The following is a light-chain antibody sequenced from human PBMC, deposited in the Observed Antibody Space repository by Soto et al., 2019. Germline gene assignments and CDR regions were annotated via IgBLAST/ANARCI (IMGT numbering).Light chain of an antibody. CDR2: DVI. CDR1: SSDIGGYDF. V-gene: IGLV2-14*03. J-gene: IGLJ1*01. CDR3: NSCTSANTYV. Sequence: SALTQPASVSASPGQSITISCTGTSSDIGGYDFVSWYQQHPGKAPKLLIYDVINRPSGVPNRFSGSKSGNTASLTISGLQAEDEADYYCNSCTSANTYVFGTGTKVTVL.